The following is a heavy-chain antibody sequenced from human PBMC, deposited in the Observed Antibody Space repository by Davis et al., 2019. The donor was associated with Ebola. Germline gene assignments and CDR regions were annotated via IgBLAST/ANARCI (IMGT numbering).Heavy chain of an antibody. D-gene: IGHD3-22*01. Sequence: PGGSLRLSCAVYGGSFSGYYWSWIRQPPGKGLEWIGYIYYSGSTIYNPSLKSRVTISVDTSKNQFSLKLSSVTAADTAVYYCASSEDSSGDLDYWGQGTLVTVSS. V-gene: IGHV4-59*01. CDR1: GGSFSGYY. CDR3: ASSEDSSGDLDY. J-gene: IGHJ4*02. CDR2: IYYSGST.